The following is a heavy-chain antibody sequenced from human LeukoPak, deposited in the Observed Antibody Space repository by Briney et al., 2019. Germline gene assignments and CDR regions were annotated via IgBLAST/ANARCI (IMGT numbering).Heavy chain of an antibody. CDR1: GFTFSSYA. D-gene: IGHD1-26*01. CDR2: ISGSGGST. V-gene: IGHV3-23*01. Sequence: GGPLRLSCAASGFTFSSYAMSWVRQAPGKGLEWVSTISGSGGSTYYADSVKGRFTISRDNSKNMLYLQMNSLRAEDTAVYYCAKDWGSGSYQPDAFDIWGQGIMVTVSS. CDR3: AKDWGSGSYQPDAFDI. J-gene: IGHJ3*02.